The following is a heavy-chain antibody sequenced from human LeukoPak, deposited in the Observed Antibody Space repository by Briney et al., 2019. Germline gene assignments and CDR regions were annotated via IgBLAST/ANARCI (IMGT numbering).Heavy chain of an antibody. CDR3: ARGGRYYDTRGYHKEYYFDY. D-gene: IGHD3-22*01. V-gene: IGHV4-59*01. CDR2: IYYGGNT. CDR1: GDSISTYY. J-gene: IGHJ4*01. Sequence: SETLSLTCTVSGDSISTYYWSWIRQAPGKGLEWIGYIYYGGNTNYNPSLKSRVTISVDTSKNQFSLKLTSLTAADTAVYFCARGGRYYDTRGYHKEYYFDYWGHGTLVSVSS.